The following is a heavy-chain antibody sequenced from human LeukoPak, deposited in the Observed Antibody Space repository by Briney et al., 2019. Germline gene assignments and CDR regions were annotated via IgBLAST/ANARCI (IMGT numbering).Heavy chain of an antibody. CDR1: GFTVSSNY. CDR3: ARLDYSGSGSHLSSSNWFDP. D-gene: IGHD3-10*01. J-gene: IGHJ5*02. CDR2: ISGNGGST. V-gene: IGHV3-23*01. Sequence: GGSLRLSCAASGFTVSSNYMSWVRQAPGKGLEWVSAISGNGGSTYYADSVKGRFTISRDNSKNTVYLQMNNLRAEDTAVYYCARLDYSGSGSHLSSSNWFDPWGQGTLVTVSS.